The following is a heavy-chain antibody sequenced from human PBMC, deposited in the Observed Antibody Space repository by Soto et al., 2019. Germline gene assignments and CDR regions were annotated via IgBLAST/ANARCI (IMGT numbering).Heavy chain of an antibody. D-gene: IGHD5-12*01. V-gene: IGHV3-48*02. CDR3: AREGRWLQFFFDY. CDR1: GFTFSSYS. Sequence: GGSLRLSCAASGFTFSSYSMNWVRQAPGKGLEWVSYISSSISTIYYADSVKGRFTISRDNAKNSLYMQMNSLRDEDTAVYYCAREGRWLQFFFDYWGQGTRVTVSS. CDR2: ISSSISTI. J-gene: IGHJ4*02.